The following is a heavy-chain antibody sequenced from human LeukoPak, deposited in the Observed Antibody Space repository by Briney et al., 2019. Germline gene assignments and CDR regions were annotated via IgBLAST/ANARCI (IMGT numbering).Heavy chain of an antibody. Sequence: PSETLSLTCTVSGYSISSGYFWGWIRQPPGKGLEWIGSIYHSGSTYYNPSLKSRVTISVDTSKNQFSLKLSSVTAADTAVYYCARSAVRQGGADASDIWGQGTMVTVSS. D-gene: IGHD3-16*01. CDR1: GYSISSGYF. CDR2: IYHSGST. V-gene: IGHV4-38-2*02. CDR3: ARSAVRQGGADASDI. J-gene: IGHJ3*02.